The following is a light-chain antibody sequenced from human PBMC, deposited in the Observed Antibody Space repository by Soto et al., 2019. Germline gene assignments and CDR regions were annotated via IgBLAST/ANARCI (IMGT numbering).Light chain of an antibody. J-gene: IGKJ4*01. Sequence: DIVTTQSPLSLPVTPGEPASISCRSSQSLLHSNGYNSLDWYLQKPGQSPQLLIYLGSNRASGVPDRFSGSGSGTDFTLKISRVEAEDVGVYYCMQALQTPLTFGGGTKVEIK. CDR2: LGS. CDR3: MQALQTPLT. CDR1: QSLLHSNGYNS. V-gene: IGKV2-28*01.